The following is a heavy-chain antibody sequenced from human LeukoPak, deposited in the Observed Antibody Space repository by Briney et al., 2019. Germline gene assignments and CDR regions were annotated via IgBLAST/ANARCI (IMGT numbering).Heavy chain of an antibody. CDR3: ARPMIVDRAKRNFNY. V-gene: IGHV5-51*01. J-gene: IGHJ4*02. Sequence: GESLKISCEASGYSFTTYWIGWVRQMPGKGLEWMGIIYPGDSDTRYSPSFQGQVTISADKSTSTAYLQWSSLKASDTAMYYCARPMIVDRAKRNFNYWGQGTLVTVSS. CDR2: IYPGDSDT. CDR1: GYSFTTYW. D-gene: IGHD3-22*01.